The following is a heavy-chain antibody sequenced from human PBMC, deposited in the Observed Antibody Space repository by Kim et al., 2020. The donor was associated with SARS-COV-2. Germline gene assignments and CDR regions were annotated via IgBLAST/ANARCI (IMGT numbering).Heavy chain of an antibody. J-gene: IGHJ4*02. CDR1: GGSINNHYHY. CDR3: EREFGGVFTHRIAN. Sequence: SETLSLTCTVSGGSINNHYHYWICLRQPPGKGLEWVSTINYTGTSYYKLSLKSPLTMSVDPYKNPSSLRLTSVTAADADLYYCEREFGGVFTHRIANWGPGTLVSVSS. CDR2: INYTGTS. D-gene: IGHD3-10*01. V-gene: IGHV4-39*02.